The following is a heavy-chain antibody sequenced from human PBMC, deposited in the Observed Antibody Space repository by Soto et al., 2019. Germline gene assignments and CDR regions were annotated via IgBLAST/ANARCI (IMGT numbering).Heavy chain of an antibody. J-gene: IGHJ4*02. CDR1: GFTFSGYW. CDR2: INSDGSAT. V-gene: IGHV3-74*01. CDR3: ARGPEPYLYFFAY. Sequence: EVHLVESGGGLVQPGGSLRLSCAASGFTFSGYWMHWVRQAPGEGLVWVSRINSDGSATTYAASVRGRFTISRDNAKNTLYLKMNSLSAEDTAVYYCARGPEPYLYFFAYWGQGTLVTVSS.